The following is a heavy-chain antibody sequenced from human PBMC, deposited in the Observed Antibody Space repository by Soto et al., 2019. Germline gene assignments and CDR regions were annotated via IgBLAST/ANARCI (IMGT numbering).Heavy chain of an antibody. V-gene: IGHV3-7*01. CDR2: IKQDGSEK. CDR1: GFTFSSYW. D-gene: IGHD2-15*01. J-gene: IGHJ4*02. CDR3: ARSGGYGGNPPDDY. Sequence: EVQLVESGGGLVQPGGSLRLSCAASGFTFSSYWMSWVRQAPGKGLEWVANIKQDGSEKYYVDSVKGRFTISRDNAKNSLYLQMNSLRAEDTAVYYCARSGGYGGNPPDDYWGQGTLVTVSS.